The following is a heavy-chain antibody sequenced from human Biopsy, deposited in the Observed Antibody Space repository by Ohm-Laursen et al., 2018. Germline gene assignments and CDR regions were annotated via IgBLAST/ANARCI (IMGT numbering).Heavy chain of an antibody. J-gene: IGHJ6*02. CDR2: IVVGSGHT. Sequence: GSSVKVSCKASGFTFSSSAVQWVRQARGQRLEWIGWIVVGSGHTNYAQKFQERVTITRDMSTSTAYMELTSLRSEDTAVYYCVKATDGKRYGMDVWGQGTTVTVSS. CDR3: VKATDGKRYGMDV. CDR1: GFTFSSSA. V-gene: IGHV1-58*01. D-gene: IGHD5-24*01.